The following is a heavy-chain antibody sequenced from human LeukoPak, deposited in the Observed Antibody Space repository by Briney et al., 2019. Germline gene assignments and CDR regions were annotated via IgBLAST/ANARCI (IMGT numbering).Heavy chain of an antibody. CDR1: GYTFISYV. J-gene: IGHJ3*02. CDR2: INQKSGKT. Sequence: GASVKVSCQASGYTFISYVMNWVRQATGQGLEWMGWINQKSGKTGYAQELQEGTTMTRNTTISTRYMDLSSLRSEGAAGYYCADEATDDAYDIGGQGTMVTVS. CDR3: ADEATDDAYDI. V-gene: IGHV1-8*01.